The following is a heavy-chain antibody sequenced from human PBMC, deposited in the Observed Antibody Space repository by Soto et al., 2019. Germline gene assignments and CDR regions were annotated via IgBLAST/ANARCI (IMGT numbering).Heavy chain of an antibody. J-gene: IGHJ5*02. Sequence: SETLSLTCTVSGGSISSYYWSWIRQPPGKGLEWIGYIYYSGSTNYNPSLKSRVTISVDTSKNQFSLKLSSVTAADTAVYYCARGGVYCSSTSCYDSWFDPWGQGTLVTVSS. CDR3: ARGGVYCSSTSCYDSWFDP. V-gene: IGHV4-59*01. D-gene: IGHD2-2*01. CDR2: IYYSGST. CDR1: GGSISSYY.